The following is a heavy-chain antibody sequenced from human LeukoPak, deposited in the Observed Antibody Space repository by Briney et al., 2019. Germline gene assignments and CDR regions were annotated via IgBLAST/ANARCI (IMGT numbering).Heavy chain of an antibody. D-gene: IGHD6-19*01. Sequence: PGGSLRLSCEGSGFNFDDFAMHWVRQVPGKGLEWVAGVNWNSVDIAYVDSVKGRFTISGDNAKRSLYLQMNSLRGDDTALYYCVKDTVPGWPGGLFDRWGQGIQVTVSS. CDR3: VKDTVPGWPGGLFDR. J-gene: IGHJ4*02. CDR1: GFNFDDFA. V-gene: IGHV3-9*01. CDR2: VNWNSVDI.